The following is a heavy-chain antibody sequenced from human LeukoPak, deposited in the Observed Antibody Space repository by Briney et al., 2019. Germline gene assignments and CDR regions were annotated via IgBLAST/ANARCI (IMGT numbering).Heavy chain of an antibody. V-gene: IGHV4-4*07. CDR1: GGSISSHY. D-gene: IGHD1-7*01. CDR2: IYASGST. CDR3: ARYAIPVTTNNDVYAFDV. J-gene: IGHJ3*01. Sequence: SETLSLTCTVSGGSISSHYWNWIRQPVGKGLEWIGRIYASGSTNYNPSLKSRVTLSVETSKNQFSLKLSSVTAADTAVHYCARYAIPVTTNNDVYAFDVWGQGTMVTVSS.